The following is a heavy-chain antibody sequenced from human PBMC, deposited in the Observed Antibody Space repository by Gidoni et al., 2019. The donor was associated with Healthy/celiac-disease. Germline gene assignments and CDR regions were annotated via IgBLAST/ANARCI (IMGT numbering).Heavy chain of an antibody. J-gene: IGHJ4*02. CDR2: IYYSGST. D-gene: IGHD2-21*02. V-gene: IGHV4-39*07. CDR3: ARAYCGSDCYSSRPQYFDY. Sequence: QLQLQESGPGLVKPSETLFLTCTVSGGSISSSSYYWGWIRQPPGKGLEWIGSIYYSGSTYNNPSLKSRVTISVDTSKNQFSLKLSSVTAADTAVYYCARAYCGSDCYSSRPQYFDYWGQGTLVTVSS. CDR1: GGSISSSSYY.